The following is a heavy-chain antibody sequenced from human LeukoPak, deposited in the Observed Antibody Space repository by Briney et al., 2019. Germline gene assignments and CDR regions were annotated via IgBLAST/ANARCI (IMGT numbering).Heavy chain of an antibody. CDR1: GGSISSSSYY. Sequence: PSETLSLTCTVSGGSISSSSYYWGWIRQPPGKGLEWIGSIYYSGSTYYNPSLKSRVTISVDTSKNQFSLKLSSVTAADTAVYYCARHQAFPGYCSSTSCSDWFDPWGQGTLVTVSS. D-gene: IGHD2-2*01. J-gene: IGHJ5*02. CDR2: IYYSGST. V-gene: IGHV4-39*01. CDR3: ARHQAFPGYCSSTSCSDWFDP.